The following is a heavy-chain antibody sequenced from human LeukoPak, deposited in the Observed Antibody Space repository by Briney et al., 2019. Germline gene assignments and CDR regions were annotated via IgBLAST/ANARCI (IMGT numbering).Heavy chain of an antibody. CDR3: ARTGYSSSYRFTGDY. D-gene: IGHD6-13*01. Sequence: ASVKVSCKASGYTFTGYYMHWVRQAPGQGLEWMGWINPNSGGTRYAQKFQGRVTMTRDTSISTAYMELSRLRSDDTAVYYCARTGYSSSYRFTGDYWGQGTLVTVSS. V-gene: IGHV1-2*02. CDR2: INPNSGGT. J-gene: IGHJ4*02. CDR1: GYTFTGYY.